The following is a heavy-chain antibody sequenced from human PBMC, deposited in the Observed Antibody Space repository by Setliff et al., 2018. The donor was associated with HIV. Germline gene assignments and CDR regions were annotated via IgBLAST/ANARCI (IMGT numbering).Heavy chain of an antibody. CDR1: GYTFTSYG. CDR3: ASRSYGSSDYYYYMDV. CDR2: ISAYNGNT. J-gene: IGHJ6*03. Sequence: GASVKVSCKASGYTFTSYGISWVRQAPGQGLEWMGWISAYNGNTNYAQKLQGRVTMTTDTSTSTAYMELRSLRSDDTAVYHCASRSYGSSDYYYYMDVWGKGTTVTVSS. V-gene: IGHV1-18*01. D-gene: IGHD5-18*01.